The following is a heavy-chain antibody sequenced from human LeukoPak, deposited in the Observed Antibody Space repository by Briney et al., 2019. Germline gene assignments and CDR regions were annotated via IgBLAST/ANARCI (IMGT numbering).Heavy chain of an antibody. D-gene: IGHD3-10*01. V-gene: IGHV3-30*18. CDR1: GFTFVGYG. CDR3: AKAPTMVVWYFDY. J-gene: IGHJ4*02. Sequence: GGSRRSSVEAPGFTFVGYGRNWVRKAPGKGLGGGAVISYDGSNKYYADSVKGRFTISGDNSKNTLYLQMNSLRAEDTAVYYCAKAPTMVVWYFDYWGQGTLVTVSS. CDR2: ISYDGSNK.